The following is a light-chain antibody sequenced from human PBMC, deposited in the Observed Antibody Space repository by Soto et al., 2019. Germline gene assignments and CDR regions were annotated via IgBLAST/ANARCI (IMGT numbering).Light chain of an antibody. Sequence: ETVLTQSPGTLYLSPGERATLSCRASQSVSNNYLAWYQQKPGQAHRLLIYGASTRATGIPDRFSGSGSGTEFTLSISRLEPEDFAVYYCQQFGRSPPSWTFGQGTKVEIK. CDR2: GAS. V-gene: IGKV3-20*01. J-gene: IGKJ1*01. CDR1: QSVSNNY. CDR3: QQFGRSPPSWT.